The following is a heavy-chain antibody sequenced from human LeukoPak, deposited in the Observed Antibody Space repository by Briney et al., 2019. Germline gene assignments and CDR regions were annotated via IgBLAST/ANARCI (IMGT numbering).Heavy chain of an antibody. V-gene: IGHV1-18*04. CDR1: GYTFTSYG. CDR2: ISAYNGNT. CDR3: ALAGTVTHYGMDV. D-gene: IGHD4-17*01. Sequence: GASVKVSCKASGYTFTSYGISWVRQAPGQGLEWMGWISAYNGNTNYAQKLQGRVTMTTDTYTSTDYMELRSLRSDDTAVYYCALAGTVTHYGMDVWGKGTTVTVSS. J-gene: IGHJ6*04.